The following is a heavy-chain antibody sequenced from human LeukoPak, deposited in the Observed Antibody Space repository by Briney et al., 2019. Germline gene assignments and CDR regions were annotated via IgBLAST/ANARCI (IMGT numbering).Heavy chain of an antibody. CDR3: AREFQEHYCYCGIDV. J-gene: IGHJ6*02. CDR1: GFTFSSYA. Sequence: GGSLRLSCAASGFTFSSYAMHWVRQAPGKGLEWVAVISYDGSNKYYADSVKGRFTISRDNSKNTLYLQMNSLRAEDTAVYYCAREFQEHYCYCGIDVWGQGTTVTVSS. V-gene: IGHV3-30-3*01. CDR2: ISYDGSNK.